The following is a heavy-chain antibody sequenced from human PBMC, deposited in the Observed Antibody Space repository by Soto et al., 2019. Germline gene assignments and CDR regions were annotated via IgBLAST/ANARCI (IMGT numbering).Heavy chain of an antibody. V-gene: IGHV1-69*05. D-gene: IGHD1-1*01. J-gene: IGHJ6*02. CDR1: GGTFSSYA. CDR3: ARGLRWNDPHYYYYYGMDV. CDR2: IIPIFGTA. Sequence: SVKVSCKASGGTFSSYAISWVRQAPGQGLEWMGGIIPIFGTANYAQKFQGRVTMTRNTSISTAYMELSSLRSEDTAVYYCARGLRWNDPHYYYYYGMDVWGQGTTVTVSS.